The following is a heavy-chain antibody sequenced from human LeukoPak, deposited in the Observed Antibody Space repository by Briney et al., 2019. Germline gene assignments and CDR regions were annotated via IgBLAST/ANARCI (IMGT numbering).Heavy chain of an antibody. CDR3: ARERLGYIYYYGMDV. Sequence: GGSLRLSCAASGFTFSSYAMHWVRQAPGKGLEWVAVISYDGSNKYYADSVKGRFIISRDNSKNTLYLQMNSLRAEDTAVYYCARERLGYIYYYGMDVWGQGTTVTVSS. V-gene: IGHV3-30-3*01. J-gene: IGHJ6*02. CDR2: ISYDGSNK. CDR1: GFTFSSYA. D-gene: IGHD5-24*01.